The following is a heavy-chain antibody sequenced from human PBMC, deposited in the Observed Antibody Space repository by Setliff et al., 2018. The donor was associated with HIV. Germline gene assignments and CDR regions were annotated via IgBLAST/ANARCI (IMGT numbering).Heavy chain of an antibody. Sequence: SETLSLTCSVSGASIRSYYWTWIRQPPGRGLEWIGFIYYTGSTKYNPSLKSRVTISVDTSKNQFSLKLRSVTAADTAVYYCARHITGWYDYYYYMDVWGKGNTVTVSS. J-gene: IGHJ6*03. V-gene: IGHV4-59*08. CDR3: ARHITGWYDYYYYMDV. CDR2: IYYTGST. D-gene: IGHD6-19*01. CDR1: GASIRSYY.